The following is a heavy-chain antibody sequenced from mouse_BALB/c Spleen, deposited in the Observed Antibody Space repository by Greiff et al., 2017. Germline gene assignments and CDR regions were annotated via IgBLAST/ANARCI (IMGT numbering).Heavy chain of an antibody. CDR3: ARDTLWLPFAY. Sequence: DVKLVESGGGLVKPGGSLKLSCAASGFTFSSYAMSWVRQSPEKRLEWVAEISSGGSYTYYPDTVTGRFTISRDNAKNTLYLEMSSLRSEDTAMYYCARDTLWLPFAYWGQGTLVTGSA. D-gene: IGHD3-1*01. CDR1: GFTFSSYA. V-gene: IGHV5-9-4*01. J-gene: IGHJ3*01. CDR2: ISSGGSYT.